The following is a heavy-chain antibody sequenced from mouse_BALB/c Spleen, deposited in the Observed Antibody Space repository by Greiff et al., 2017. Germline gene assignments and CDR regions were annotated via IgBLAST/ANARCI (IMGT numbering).Heavy chain of an antibody. Sequence: VQLQQSGAELARPGASVKLSCKASGYTFTSFWMQWVNQRPGQGLEWIGAIYPGDGDTRYTQKFKGKATLTADKSSSTAYMQLSSVASEDSAVYYCARGDYYGSSYYFDYWGQGTTLTVSS. J-gene: IGHJ2*01. CDR3: ARGDYYGSSYYFDY. D-gene: IGHD1-1*01. CDR2: IYPGDGDT. V-gene: IGHV1-87*01. CDR1: GYTFTSFW.